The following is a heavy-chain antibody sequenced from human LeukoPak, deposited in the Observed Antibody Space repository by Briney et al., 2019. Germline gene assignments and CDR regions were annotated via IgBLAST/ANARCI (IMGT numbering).Heavy chain of an antibody. CDR2: IKQDGSEK. D-gene: IGHD5-24*01. V-gene: IGHV3-7*01. Sequence: GGAPRLLCGTSVFPFYCYWVGWGGPGTGEGLAWGANIKQDGSEKYYEDSVKGRFTISRDNAKNSLYLQMNSLRAEDTAVYYCVRDRGRSASAKQLFDYWGQGTLVTVSS. J-gene: IGHJ4*02. CDR3: VRDRGRSASAKQLFDY. CDR1: VFPFYCYW.